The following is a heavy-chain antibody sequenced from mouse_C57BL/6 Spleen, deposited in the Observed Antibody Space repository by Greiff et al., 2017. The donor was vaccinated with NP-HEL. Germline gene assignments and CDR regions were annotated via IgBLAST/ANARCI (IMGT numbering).Heavy chain of an antibody. CDR1: GYTFTSYW. CDR2: IDPSDSET. CDR3: ARGRTTRGGSSENLDY. D-gene: IGHD1-1*01. V-gene: IGHV1-52*01. Sequence: QVQLQQPGAELVRPGSSVKLSCKASGYTFTSYWMHWVKQRPIQGLEWIGNIDPSDSETHYNQKFKDKVTLTVDKSSSTAYMQLSSLTSEDSAVYYGARGRTTRGGSSENLDYWGQGTTLTVSS. J-gene: IGHJ2*01.